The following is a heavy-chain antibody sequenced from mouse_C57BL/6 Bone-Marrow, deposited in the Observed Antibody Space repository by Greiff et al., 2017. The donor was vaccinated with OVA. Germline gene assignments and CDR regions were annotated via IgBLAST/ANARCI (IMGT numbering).Heavy chain of an antibody. CDR2: ISSGSSTI. CDR1: GFTFSDYG. V-gene: IGHV5-17*01. D-gene: IGHD2-3*01. CDR3: ARDGYYYFDY. J-gene: IGHJ2*01. Sequence: EVKLMESGGGLVKPGGSLKLSCAASGFTFSDYGMHWVRQAPEKGLEWVAYISSGSSTIYYADTVKGRFTISRDNAKNTLFLQMTSLRSEDTAMYYCARDGYYYFDYWGQGTTLTVSS.